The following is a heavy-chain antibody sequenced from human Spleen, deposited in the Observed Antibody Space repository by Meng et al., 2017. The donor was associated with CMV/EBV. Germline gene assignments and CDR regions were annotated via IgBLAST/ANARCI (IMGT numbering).Heavy chain of an antibody. CDR2: IWYDGRNK. J-gene: IGHJ4*02. CDR3: ARDYGAFDY. Sequence: LKRCWAASGFTFSGYGMNWVRQAPGKGLEWVAVIWYDGRNKYYADSVKVRFTISRENSKNTLYLQMNSLRAEDTAVYYCARDYGAFDYWGQGTLVTVSS. D-gene: IGHD3-10*01. CDR1: GFTFSGYG. V-gene: IGHV3-33*01.